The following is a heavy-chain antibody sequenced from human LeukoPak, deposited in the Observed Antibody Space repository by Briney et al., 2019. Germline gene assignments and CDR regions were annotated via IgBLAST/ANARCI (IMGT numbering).Heavy chain of an antibody. CDR1: GFTFSSYG. CDR2: ISYDGSNK. J-gene: IGHJ3*02. Sequence: GGSLRLSCAASGFTFSSYGIHWVRQAPGKGLEWVAVISYDGSNKYYVDSVKGRFTISRDNSKNTLNLQMNSLRAEDTAVYYCAKMRTPAAHSGDAFDIWGQGTMVTVSS. D-gene: IGHD6-25*01. CDR3: AKMRTPAAHSGDAFDI. V-gene: IGHV3-30*18.